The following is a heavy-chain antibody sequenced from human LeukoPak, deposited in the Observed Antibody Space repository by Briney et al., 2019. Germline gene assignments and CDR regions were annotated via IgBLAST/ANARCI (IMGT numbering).Heavy chain of an antibody. Sequence: GGSLRLSCAASGFTFSSYAMHWVRQAPGKGLEWVAVISYDGSNKYYADSVKGRFTISRDNSKNTLYLQMNSLRAEDTAVYYCASATGAYCGGDCYNPPLDYWGQGTLVTVSS. V-gene: IGHV3-30-3*01. CDR3: ASATGAYCGGDCYNPPLDY. CDR2: ISYDGSNK. CDR1: GFTFSSYA. J-gene: IGHJ4*02. D-gene: IGHD2-21*01.